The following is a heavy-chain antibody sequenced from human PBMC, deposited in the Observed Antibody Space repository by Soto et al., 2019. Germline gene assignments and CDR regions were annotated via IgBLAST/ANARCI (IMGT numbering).Heavy chain of an antibody. D-gene: IGHD2-15*01. CDR3: ATALHSPVVAALHWFDP. CDR1: GYTLTELS. Sequence: ASVKVSCKVSGYTLTELSMHWVRQAPGKGLEWMGGFDPEDGETIYAQKFQGRVTMTEDTSTDTAYMELSSRRSEDTAVYYCATALHSPVVAALHWFDPWGQGTLVTVSS. V-gene: IGHV1-24*01. J-gene: IGHJ5*02. CDR2: FDPEDGET.